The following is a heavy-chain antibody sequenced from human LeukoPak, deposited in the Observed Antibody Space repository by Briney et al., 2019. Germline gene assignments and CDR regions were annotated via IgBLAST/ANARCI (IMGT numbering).Heavy chain of an antibody. Sequence: GGSLRLSCAASGFTFSSYWMSWVRQAPGKGLEWVSSISSSSSYIYYADSVKGRFTISRDNAKNSLYLQMNSLRAEDTAVYYCAREWELTGRLDYWGQGTLVTVSS. CDR2: ISSSSSYI. CDR3: AREWELTGRLDY. D-gene: IGHD1-26*01. CDR1: GFTFSSYW. V-gene: IGHV3-21*01. J-gene: IGHJ4*02.